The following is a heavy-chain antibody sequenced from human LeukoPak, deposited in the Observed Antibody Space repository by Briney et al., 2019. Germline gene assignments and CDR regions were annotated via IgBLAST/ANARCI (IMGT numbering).Heavy chain of an antibody. CDR2: ISGSGGST. Sequence: PGGSLRLSCAASGFSFTSYGIIWVRQAPGKGLEWVSGISGSGGSTYNAASVEGRFTISRDNSKNTLFLQMNSLRAEDTAAYYCAKSTSSWYGGPFDLWGRGTMVTASS. CDR3: AKSTSSWYGGPFDL. J-gene: IGHJ3*01. CDR1: GFSFTSYG. D-gene: IGHD6-13*01. V-gene: IGHV3-23*01.